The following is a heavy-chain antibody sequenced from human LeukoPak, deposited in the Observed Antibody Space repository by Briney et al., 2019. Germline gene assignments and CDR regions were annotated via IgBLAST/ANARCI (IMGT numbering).Heavy chain of an antibody. J-gene: IGHJ4*02. V-gene: IGHV3-30*02. CDR1: GFTFSSYG. CDR3: AKTAGNYGDYSPFDY. D-gene: IGHD4-17*01. Sequence: GGSLRLSCAASGFTFSSYGMHWVRQAPGKGLEWVAVMWYDGSNKYYADSVKGRFTISRDNSKNTLYLQMNSLRAEDTSVYYCAKTAGNYGDYSPFDYWGQGTLVTVSS. CDR2: MWYDGSNK.